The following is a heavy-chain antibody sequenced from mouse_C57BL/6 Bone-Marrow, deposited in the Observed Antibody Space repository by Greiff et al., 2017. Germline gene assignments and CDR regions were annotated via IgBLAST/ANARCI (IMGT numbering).Heavy chain of an antibody. Sequence: VQLQQSGAELAKPGASVKLSCKASGYTFTSYWMHWVKQRPGQGLEWIGYINPSSGYTKYNQKFKDKATLTADKPSSTAYMQLSSLTSEDSAVYYCARKGFIATVVASYWYFDVWGTGTTVTVSS. V-gene: IGHV1-7*01. CDR1: GYTFTSYW. D-gene: IGHD1-1*01. J-gene: IGHJ1*03. CDR2: INPSSGYT. CDR3: ARKGFIATVVASYWYFDV.